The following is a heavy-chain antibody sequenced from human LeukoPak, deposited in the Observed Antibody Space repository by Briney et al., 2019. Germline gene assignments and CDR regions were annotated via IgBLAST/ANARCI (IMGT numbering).Heavy chain of an antibody. Sequence: SETLSLTCSVSGDSSDSSFYYWGWIAQPPGKGLEWIGSIYYSGDTYYNASLKSRVTMSVDTPKNQFSLNLRSVTAADTAVYYCARHRLPGPLHDFDYWGQGTLVTVSS. D-gene: IGHD5-24*01. V-gene: IGHV4-39*01. CDR1: GDSSDSSFYY. J-gene: IGHJ4*02. CDR3: ARHRLPGPLHDFDY. CDR2: IYYSGDT.